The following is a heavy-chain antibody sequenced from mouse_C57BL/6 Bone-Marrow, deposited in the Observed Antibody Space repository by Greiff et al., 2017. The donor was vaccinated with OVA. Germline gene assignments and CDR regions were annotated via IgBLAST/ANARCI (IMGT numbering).Heavy chain of an antibody. CDR2: IYPGSGST. D-gene: IGHD1-1*01. V-gene: IGHV1-55*01. CDR3: ARGDYGIKFAY. J-gene: IGHJ3*01. CDR1: GYTFTSYW. Sequence: VQLQQPGAELVKPGASVKMSCKASGYTFTSYWITWVKQRPGQGLEWIGDIYPGSGSTNYNAKLKSKATLTVDTSSSTAYMPLSSLPSEDSAVYDCARGDYGIKFAYWGQGTLVTVSA.